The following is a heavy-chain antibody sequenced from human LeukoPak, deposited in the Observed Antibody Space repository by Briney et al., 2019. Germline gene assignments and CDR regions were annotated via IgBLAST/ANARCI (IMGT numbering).Heavy chain of an antibody. CDR2: VRYDGSNK. CDR1: GFTFSSYG. CDR3: AKDLRVGIAAAGTGY. D-gene: IGHD6-13*01. Sequence: GWSLRLSCAASGFTFSSYGMHWLRQAPGRGLEGVAFVRYDGSNKYYADTVKGRFTISRDNSKNTLYLQMNSLRAEDTAVYYCAKDLRVGIAAAGTGYWGQGTLVTVSS. J-gene: IGHJ4*02. V-gene: IGHV3-30*02.